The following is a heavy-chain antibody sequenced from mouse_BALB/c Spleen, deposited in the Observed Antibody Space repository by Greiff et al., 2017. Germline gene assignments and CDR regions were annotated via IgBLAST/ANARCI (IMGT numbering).Heavy chain of an antibody. V-gene: IGHV2-9*02. CDR2: IWAGGST. D-gene: IGHD2-2*01. J-gene: IGHJ2*01. CDR3: ARYGYAGFDY. Sequence: VQVVESGPGLVAPSQSLSITCTVSGFSLTSYGVHWVRQPPGKGLEWLGVIWAGGSTNYNSALMSRLSISKDNSKSQVFLKMNSLQTDDTAMYYCARYGYAGFDYWGQGTTLTVSS. CDR1: GFSLTSYG.